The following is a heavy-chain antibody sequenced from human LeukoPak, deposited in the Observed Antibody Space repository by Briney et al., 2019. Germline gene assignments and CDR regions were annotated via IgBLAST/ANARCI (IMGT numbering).Heavy chain of an antibody. CDR3: ARIASDSSGRYHFDY. Sequence: GGSLRLSCAASGFTVSSNYMSWVRQAPGKGLEWVSVIYSAGSTNYADSVKGRFTISRDNSKNTLYLQMNILRAEDTAVYYCARIASDSSGRYHFDYWGQGALVTVSS. V-gene: IGHV3-66*01. D-gene: IGHD6-19*01. CDR1: GFTVSSNY. J-gene: IGHJ4*02. CDR2: IYSAGST.